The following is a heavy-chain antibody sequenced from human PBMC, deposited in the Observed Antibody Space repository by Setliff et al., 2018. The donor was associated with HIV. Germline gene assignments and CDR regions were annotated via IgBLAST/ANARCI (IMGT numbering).Heavy chain of an antibody. Sequence: GGSLRLSCAASGFTVSSNYMSWVRQAPGKGLEWVGHIKSKTDGGTTDYAAPVKGRFTISRDDSKSIAYLQMNSLKTEDTAVYYCAREQGFRADFDYWGQGTLVTVSS. D-gene: IGHD3-10*01. CDR1: GFTVSSNY. J-gene: IGHJ4*02. V-gene: IGHV3-15*01. CDR2: IKSKTDGGTT. CDR3: AREQGFRADFDY.